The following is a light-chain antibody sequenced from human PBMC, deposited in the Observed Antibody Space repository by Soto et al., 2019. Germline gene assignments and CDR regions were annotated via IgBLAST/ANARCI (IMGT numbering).Light chain of an antibody. V-gene: IGKV1-6*01. J-gene: IGKJ1*01. Sequence: AIQVTQSRSSLSASVGDRVAITCRASQGIRNDLGWYQQKPGEAPKLLIYAASTLQSGVPSRFSGSGSGTDFTLTISSLQPGDFATYYCLQDYNYPWTFGQGTKVDIK. CDR2: AAS. CDR1: QGIRND. CDR3: LQDYNYPWT.